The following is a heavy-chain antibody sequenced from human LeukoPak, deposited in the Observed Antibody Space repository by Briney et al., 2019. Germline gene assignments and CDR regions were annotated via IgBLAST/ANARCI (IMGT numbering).Heavy chain of an antibody. Sequence: GGSLRLSCTTSGFIFGDYTMTWFRQAPGKGLEWVGFIRSKAYGGTTEYAASVKDRFTISRDDSKSIAYLQMNSLKTEDTAVYYCTTTSDYGDHKRWGQGTLVTVSS. CDR2: IRSKAYGGTT. CDR3: TTTSDYGDHKR. CDR1: GFIFGDYT. J-gene: IGHJ4*02. V-gene: IGHV3-49*03. D-gene: IGHD4-17*01.